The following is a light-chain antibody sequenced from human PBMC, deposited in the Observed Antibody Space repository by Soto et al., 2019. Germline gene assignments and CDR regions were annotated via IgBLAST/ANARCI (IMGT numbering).Light chain of an antibody. CDR1: QTISSW. V-gene: IGKV1-5*03. CDR3: QQYHSFWT. Sequence: DIPLTQSPSTLSGSLGDRFTITFRASQTISSWLAWYQQKPGKAPKLLIYKASTLKSGVPSRFSGSGSGTEFTLTISSLQPDDYATYYCQQYHSFWTFGQGTKVDIK. J-gene: IGKJ1*01. CDR2: KAS.